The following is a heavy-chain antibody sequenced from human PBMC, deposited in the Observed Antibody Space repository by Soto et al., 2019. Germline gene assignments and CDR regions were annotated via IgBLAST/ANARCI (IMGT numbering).Heavy chain of an antibody. CDR2: IYHSGST. CDR1: GGSISSGGYS. D-gene: IGHD4-17*01. CDR3: ARGRNYGDYDY. J-gene: IGHJ4*02. Sequence: SETLSLTCAVSGGSISSGGYSWSWIRQPPGKGLEWIGYIYHSGSTYYNPSLKSRVTISVDRSKNQFSLKLSSVTAADTAVDYCARGRNYGDYDYWGQGTLVTVSS. V-gene: IGHV4-30-2*01.